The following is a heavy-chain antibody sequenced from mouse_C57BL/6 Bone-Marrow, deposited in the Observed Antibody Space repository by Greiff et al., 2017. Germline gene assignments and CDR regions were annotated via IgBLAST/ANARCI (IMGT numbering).Heavy chain of an antibody. V-gene: IGHV1-50*01. D-gene: IGHD1-1*01. Sequence: QVQLQQPGAELVKPGASVKLSCKASGYTFTSYWMQWVKQRPGQGLEWIGEIDPSDSYTNYNQKFKGTATLTVDTSSSTAYMQLSSLPSEDSADYYCAGSGRPYYDGAYWDQGTLVTVAA. J-gene: IGHJ3*01. CDR1: GYTFTSYW. CDR3: AGSGRPYYDGAY. CDR2: IDPSDSYT.